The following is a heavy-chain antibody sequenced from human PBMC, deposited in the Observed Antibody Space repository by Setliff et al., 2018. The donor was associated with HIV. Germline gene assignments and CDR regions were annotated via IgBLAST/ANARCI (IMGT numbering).Heavy chain of an antibody. CDR1: GHTFSNSD. J-gene: IGHJ6*04. CDR2: MNPNTGVA. CDR3: ASGKGVGGVIITGGLGV. D-gene: IGHD3-10*01. V-gene: IGHV1-8*01. Sequence: ASVKVSCKASGHTFSNSDIHWVRRATGQGLEWMGWMNPNTGVAGYALKFQGRVTMTRDTSISTAYMELSSLTSEDTAVYWCASGKGVGGVIITGGLGVWGKGTTVTVSS.